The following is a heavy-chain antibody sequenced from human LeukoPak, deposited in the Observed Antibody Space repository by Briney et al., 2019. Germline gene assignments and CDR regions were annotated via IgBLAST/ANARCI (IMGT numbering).Heavy chain of an antibody. V-gene: IGHV1-69*13. J-gene: IGHJ4*02. CDR3: ARDLNGPIRY. CDR1: GGTFSSYA. CDR2: IIPIFGTA. D-gene: IGHD3-3*02. Sequence: ASVKVSCKASGGTFSSYAISWVRQAPGQGLGWMGGIIPIFGTANYAQKFQGRVTITADESTSTAYMELSSLRSEDTAVYYCARDLNGPIRYWGQGTLVTVSS.